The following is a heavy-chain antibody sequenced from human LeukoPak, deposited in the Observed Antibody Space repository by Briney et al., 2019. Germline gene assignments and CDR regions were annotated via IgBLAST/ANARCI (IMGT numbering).Heavy chain of an antibody. Sequence: GGSLRLSCAASGFTFSSYSMNLVRQAPGKGLEWVSYISSSSSTIYYADSVKGRFTISRDNAKNSLYLQMNSLRAEDTAVYYCARDPTLYSIVDYYYGMDVWGQGTTVTVSS. V-gene: IGHV3-48*01. CDR2: ISSSSSTI. J-gene: IGHJ6*02. D-gene: IGHD2-15*01. CDR1: GFTFSSYS. CDR3: ARDPTLYSIVDYYYGMDV.